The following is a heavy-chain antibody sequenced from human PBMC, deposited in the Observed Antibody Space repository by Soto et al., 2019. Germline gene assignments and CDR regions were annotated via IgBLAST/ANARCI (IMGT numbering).Heavy chain of an antibody. Sequence: EVQLLESGGGLVQPGGSLRVACAASGFTFSSYAMSWVRQAPGKGLEWVSSVSDTGGRTYYADSVKGRFTISRDNSKNTLYLQMNSLRAEDTAVYFCAKTRGGYSDYENWGQGTLVTVSS. V-gene: IGHV3-23*01. D-gene: IGHD5-12*01. J-gene: IGHJ4*02. CDR2: VSDTGGRT. CDR1: GFTFSSYA. CDR3: AKTRGGYSDYEN.